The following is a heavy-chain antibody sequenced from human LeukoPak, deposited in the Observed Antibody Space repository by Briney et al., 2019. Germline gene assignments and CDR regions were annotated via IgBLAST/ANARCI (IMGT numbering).Heavy chain of an antibody. CDR3: ATVTYGSGSYGPSYYFDY. CDR1: GYTLTELS. D-gene: IGHD3-10*01. CDR2: FDPEDGET. V-gene: IGHV1-24*01. Sequence: EASVKVSCTVSGYTLTELSMHWVRQAPGKGLEWMGGFDPEDGETIYAQKFQGRVTMTEDTSTDTAYMELSSLRSEDTAVYYCATVTYGSGSYGPSYYFDYWGQGTLVTVSS. J-gene: IGHJ4*02.